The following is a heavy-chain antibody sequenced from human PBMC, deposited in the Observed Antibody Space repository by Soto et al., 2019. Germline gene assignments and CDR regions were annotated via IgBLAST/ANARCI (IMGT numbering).Heavy chain of an antibody. V-gene: IGHV3-23*01. J-gene: IGHJ4*02. D-gene: IGHD3-10*01. CDR1: GFTFSSYA. Sequence: GGSLRLSCAASGFTFSSYAMSWVRQAPGKGLEWVSAISGSGGSTYYADSVKGRFTISRDNSKNTLYLQMNSLRAEDTAVYYCAKGSLVPRRFGELLAPFDYWGQGTLVTVSS. CDR2: ISGSGGST. CDR3: AKGSLVPRRFGELLAPFDY.